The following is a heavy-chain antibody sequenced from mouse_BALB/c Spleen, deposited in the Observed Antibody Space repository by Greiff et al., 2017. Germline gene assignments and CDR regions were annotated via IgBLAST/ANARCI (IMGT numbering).Heavy chain of an antibody. V-gene: IGHV1-18*01. D-gene: IGHD2-10*02. CDR2: INPYNGGT. J-gene: IGHJ4*01. CDR1: GYSFTGYT. CDR3: ARWGMVTYYYAMDY. Sequence: VHVKQSGPELVKPGASMKISCKASGYSFTGYTMNWVKQSHGKNLEWIGLINPYNGGTSYNQKFKGKATLTVDKSSSTAYMELLSLTSEDSAVYYCARWGMVTYYYAMDYWGQGTSVTVSS.